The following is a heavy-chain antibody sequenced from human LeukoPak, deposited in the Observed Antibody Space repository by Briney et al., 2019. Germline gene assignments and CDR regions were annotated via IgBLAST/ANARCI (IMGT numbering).Heavy chain of an antibody. Sequence: SDTLSLTCAIYGGFFSVYYWSWIRQPPGKGLEWIGEINHSGSTNYNPSLKGRVTTSVDTSKNQFSLKLSSVTAADTAVYYCAGGWEVLRFSDVWGKGTTVTVSS. CDR2: INHSGST. J-gene: IGHJ6*04. V-gene: IGHV4-34*01. CDR3: AGGWEVLRFSDV. CDR1: GGFFSVYY. D-gene: IGHD3-3*01.